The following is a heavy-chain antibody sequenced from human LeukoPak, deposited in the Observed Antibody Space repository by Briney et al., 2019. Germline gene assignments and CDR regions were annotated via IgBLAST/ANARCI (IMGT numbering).Heavy chain of an antibody. D-gene: IGHD3-10*01. CDR3: AREGWSTMALYYYYYMDV. CDR2: IYSGGST. J-gene: IGHJ6*03. CDR1: GFTVSTNY. V-gene: IGHV3-53*01. Sequence: PGGSLRLSCAASGFTVSTNYMSWVRQAPGKGLEWVSVIYSGGSTYYADSVKGRFTISRDNSKNTLYLQMNSLRAEDTAVYYCAREGWSTMALYYYYYMDVWGKGTTVTVSS.